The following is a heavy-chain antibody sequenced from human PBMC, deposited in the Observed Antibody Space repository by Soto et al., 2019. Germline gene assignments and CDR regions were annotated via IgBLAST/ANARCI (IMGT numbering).Heavy chain of an antibody. CDR1: GGSVSSGSYY. Sequence: TSETLSLTCTVSGGSVSSGSYYWSWIRQPPGKGLGWIGYIYYSGSTNYNPSLKSRVTISVDTSKNQFSLKLSSVTAADTAVYYCARAASGDFDYWGQGTLVTVSS. J-gene: IGHJ4*02. V-gene: IGHV4-61*01. CDR2: IYYSGST. CDR3: ARAASGDFDY. D-gene: IGHD2-15*01.